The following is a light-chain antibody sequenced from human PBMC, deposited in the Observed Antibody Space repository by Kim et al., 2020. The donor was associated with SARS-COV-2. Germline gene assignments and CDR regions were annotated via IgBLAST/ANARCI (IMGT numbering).Light chain of an antibody. J-gene: IGLJ2*01. Sequence: SVGLGQTASITGGGSNIGSTVVHWYQQRPGQAPVRVIYRDVNRPSGIPERFSGSNSGNTATLTISRAQAGDEADYYCQVWDSNTVAFGGGTQLTVL. CDR1: NIGSTV. V-gene: IGLV3-9*01. CDR2: RDV. CDR3: QVWDSNTVA.